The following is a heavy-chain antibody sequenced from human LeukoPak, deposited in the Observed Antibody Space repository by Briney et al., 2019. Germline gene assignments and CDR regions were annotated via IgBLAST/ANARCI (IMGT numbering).Heavy chain of an antibody. CDR1: GFTFSGDW. CDR3: GRHRIAVAGRGAFDI. V-gene: IGHV3-74*01. D-gene: IGHD6-19*01. Sequence: PGGSLRLSCAASGFTFSGDWMHWVRQAPGKGLVWVSRINSDGSSTTYADSVKGRFTISRDNTKNTLYLQMNSLRAEDTAVYYCGRHRIAVAGRGAFDIWGQGTTVTVSS. J-gene: IGHJ3*02. CDR2: INSDGSST.